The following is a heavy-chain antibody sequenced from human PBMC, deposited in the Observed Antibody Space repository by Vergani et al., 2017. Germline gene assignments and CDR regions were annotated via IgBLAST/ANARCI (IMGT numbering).Heavy chain of an antibody. CDR2: ISWDGGST. D-gene: IGHD4-17*01. CDR1: GFTFDDYT. CDR3: ARGASGDYVSSFDY. Sequence: EVQLVESGGVVVQPGGSLRLSCAASGFTFDDYTMHWVRQAPGKGLEWVSLISWDGGSTYYADSVKGRFTISRDNSKNPLYLQMNSLRAEDTAVYYCARGASGDYVSSFDYWGQGTLVTVSS. V-gene: IGHV3-43*01. J-gene: IGHJ4*02.